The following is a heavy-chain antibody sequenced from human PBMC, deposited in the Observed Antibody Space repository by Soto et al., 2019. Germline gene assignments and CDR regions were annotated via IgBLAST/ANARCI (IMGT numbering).Heavy chain of an antibody. CDR3: AKVGGWGGEGRYYFDY. Sequence: EVQLLESGGGLVQPGGSLRLSCAASGFTFSSYAMSWVRQAPGKGLEWVSAISGSGGSTYYADSVKGRFTISRDNSKNTLYLQMNSLRAEDTAVYYCAKVGGWGGEGRYYFDYWGQGTLVTVSS. V-gene: IGHV3-23*01. D-gene: IGHD6-19*01. CDR2: ISGSGGST. J-gene: IGHJ4*02. CDR1: GFTFSSYA.